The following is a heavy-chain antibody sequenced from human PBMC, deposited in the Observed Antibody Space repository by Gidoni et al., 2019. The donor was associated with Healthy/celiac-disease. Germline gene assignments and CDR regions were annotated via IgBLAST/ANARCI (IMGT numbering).Heavy chain of an antibody. D-gene: IGHD3-10*01. V-gene: IGHV3-30*18. CDR3: AKDPVWFGELSGVDY. J-gene: IGHJ4*02. CDR2: ISYDGSNK. Sequence: GKGLEWVAVISYDGSNKYYADSVKGRFTISRDNSKNTLYLQMNSLRAEDTAVYYCAKDPVWFGELSGVDYWGQGTQVTVSS.